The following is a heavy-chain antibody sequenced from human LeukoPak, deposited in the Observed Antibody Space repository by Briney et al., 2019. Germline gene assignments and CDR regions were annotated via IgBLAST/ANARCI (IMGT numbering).Heavy chain of an antibody. CDR3: AKDQGGGWSPPSSYAFDI. D-gene: IGHD1-26*01. J-gene: IGHJ3*02. CDR2: ISAENGNT. CDR1: GYTFINYG. V-gene: IGHV1-18*01. Sequence: GASVKVSCKASGYTFINYGISWVRQAPGQGLEWMGWISAENGNTGYVENLQGRVTMTTDTSSSTVYMELRSLRAEDTALYYCAKDQGGGWSPPSSYAFDIWGQGTMVTVSS.